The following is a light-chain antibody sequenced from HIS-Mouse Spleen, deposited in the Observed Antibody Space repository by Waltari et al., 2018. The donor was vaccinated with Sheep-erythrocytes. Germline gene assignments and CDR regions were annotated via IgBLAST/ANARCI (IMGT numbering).Light chain of an antibody. CDR3: CSYAGSYNHV. CDR2: DVS. Sequence: QSALTQPRSVSGSPGQSVTISCPGTSSDVACYTSVSWYQQHPGKPPKRMIYDVSKRPSGVPDRFSGSKSGNTASLTISGLQAEDEADYYCCSYAGSYNHVFATGTKVTVL. CDR1: SSDVACYTS. V-gene: IGLV2-11*01. J-gene: IGLJ1*01.